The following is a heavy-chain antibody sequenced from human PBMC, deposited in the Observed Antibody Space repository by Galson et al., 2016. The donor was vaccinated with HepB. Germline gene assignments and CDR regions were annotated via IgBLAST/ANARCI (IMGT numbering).Heavy chain of an antibody. J-gene: IGHJ4*02. D-gene: IGHD7-27*01. CDR3: AKSLGVRGDYFDY. CDR1: GISFSSYA. V-gene: IGHV3-30*18. Sequence: SLRLSCAASGISFSSYAMSWVRQAPAKGLEWVAAVAYDGSNKYYTDSVRGRFAISRDNSKNTLYLQMDSLRTEDTAVYYCAKSLGVRGDYFDYWGQGTLVTVSS. CDR2: VAYDGSNK.